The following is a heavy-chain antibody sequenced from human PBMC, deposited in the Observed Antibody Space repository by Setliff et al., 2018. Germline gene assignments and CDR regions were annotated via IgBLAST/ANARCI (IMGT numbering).Heavy chain of an antibody. CDR2: IHYSGST. CDR1: GGSISSNSHY. CDR3: VRHGLHCTNGICPPPFDP. Sequence: SETLSLTCTVSGGSISSNSHYWGWIRQPPGKGLEWIGGIHYSGSTYYNPSLESRVTISVDTSKNQFSLKMTSVTAADTAVYYCVRHGLHCTNGICPPPFDPWGQGTLVTVSS. V-gene: IGHV4-39*01. J-gene: IGHJ5*02. D-gene: IGHD2-8*01.